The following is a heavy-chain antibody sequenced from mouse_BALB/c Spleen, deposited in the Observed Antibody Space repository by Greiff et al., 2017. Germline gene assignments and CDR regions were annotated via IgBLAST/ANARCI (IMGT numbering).Heavy chain of an antibody. CDR3: ARSDYDYGFAY. Sequence: EVKLLESGPGLVKPSQSLSLTCTVTGYSITSDYAWNWIRQFPGNQLEWMGYISYSGSTSYNPSLKSRISITRDTSKNQFFLQLNSVTTEDTATYYCARSDYDYGFAYWGQGTLVTVSA. J-gene: IGHJ3*01. CDR1: GYSITSDYA. V-gene: IGHV3-2*02. CDR2: ISYSGST. D-gene: IGHD2-4*01.